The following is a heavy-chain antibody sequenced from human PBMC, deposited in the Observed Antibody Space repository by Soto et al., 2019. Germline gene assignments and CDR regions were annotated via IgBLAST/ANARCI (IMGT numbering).Heavy chain of an antibody. J-gene: IGHJ5*02. V-gene: IGHV4-31*03. CDR1: VVSISSGGYY. CDR2: IYYSGST. Sequence: SETLSLTCTFSVVSISSGGYYCSWMRQHPWKGLEWIGYIYYSGSTYFNPSLKSRLTISVDTSKNQFSLQLSSVTPADTAVYYCARAGHSSSSERANWFAPGGQGNRLTVSS. CDR3: ARAGHSSSSERANWFAP. D-gene: IGHD6-6*01.